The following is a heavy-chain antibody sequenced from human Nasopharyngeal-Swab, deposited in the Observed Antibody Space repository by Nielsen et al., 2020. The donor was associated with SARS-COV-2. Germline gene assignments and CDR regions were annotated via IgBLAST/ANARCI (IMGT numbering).Heavy chain of an antibody. V-gene: IGHV3-21*01. CDR2: ISSSSSYI. CDR3: ARGWDYDYVWGIRDY. Sequence: VRQAPGKGLEWVSSISSSSSYIYYADSVKGRFTISRDNAKNSLYLQMNSLRAEDTAVYYCARGWDYDYVWGIRDYWGQGTLVTVSS. D-gene: IGHD3-16*01. J-gene: IGHJ4*02.